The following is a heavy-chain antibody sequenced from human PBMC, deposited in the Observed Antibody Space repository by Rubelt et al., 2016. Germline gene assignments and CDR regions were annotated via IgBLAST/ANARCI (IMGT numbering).Heavy chain of an antibody. CDR1: GFTFSSYA. CDR3: AKVPIRTVTSTFDY. Sequence: EVQLLESGGGLVQPGGSLRLSCATSGFTFSSYAMSWVRQAPGKGLEWVSAISGSGGSTYYADSVQGRLTISMDNSKNTLYLQMNSLRAEDTAVYYCAKVPIRTVTSTFDYWGQGTLVTVSS. V-gene: IGHV3-23*01. CDR2: ISGSGGST. J-gene: IGHJ4*02. D-gene: IGHD4-17*01.